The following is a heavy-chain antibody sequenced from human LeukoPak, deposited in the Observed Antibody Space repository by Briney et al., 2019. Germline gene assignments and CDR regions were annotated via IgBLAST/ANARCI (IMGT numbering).Heavy chain of an antibody. J-gene: IGHJ4*02. CDR3: ARRDNSGHDY. D-gene: IGHD3-22*01. Sequence: GGSLRLSCAASGFTFSSYEMHWVRQAPGKGLEWVSYISNSGSTIYYADSVKGRFTISRDNAKNSLYLQMNSLRAEDTALYYCARRDNSGHDYWGQGTLVTVSS. V-gene: IGHV3-48*03. CDR2: ISNSGSTI. CDR1: GFTFSSYE.